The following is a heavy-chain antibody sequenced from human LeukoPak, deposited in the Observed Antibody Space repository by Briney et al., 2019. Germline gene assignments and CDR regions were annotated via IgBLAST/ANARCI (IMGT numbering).Heavy chain of an antibody. CDR2: ISDTGANT. V-gene: IGHV3-23*01. J-gene: IGHJ4*02. Sequence: GSLRLSCAASGFTFSSYAMSRVRQAAGKGLEWVSAISDTGANTYYADSVKGRFTISRDNSKNTLYLQMNSLRADDTAVYYCANHNIATFDYWGQGTLVTVSS. CDR3: ANHNIATFDY. D-gene: IGHD2/OR15-2a*01. CDR1: GFTFSSYA.